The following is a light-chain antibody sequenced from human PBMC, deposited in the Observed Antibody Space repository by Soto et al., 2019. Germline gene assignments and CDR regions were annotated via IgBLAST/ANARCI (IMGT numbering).Light chain of an antibody. V-gene: IGKV3-20*01. Sequence: ETVLTQSPGALSLSPGERATLSCRASQSVSSSYLAWYQQKPGQAPRLLIYGASSRATGIPDRFSGSGSGTDFTLTISRLEPEDFAVYYCQQYGSSPPTFGQGTKVAIK. CDR3: QQYGSSPPT. J-gene: IGKJ1*01. CDR1: QSVSSSY. CDR2: GAS.